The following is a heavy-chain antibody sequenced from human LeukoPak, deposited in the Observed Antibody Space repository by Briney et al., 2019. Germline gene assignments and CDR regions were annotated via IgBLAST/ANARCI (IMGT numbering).Heavy chain of an antibody. D-gene: IGHD3-22*01. Sequence: GGSLRLSCATSGFTFDNYAMHWVRQAPGKGREWVSGINWNGGGIVYAASVKGQFTISRDNAKNTLYLQMNSLRAEDTAVYYCAKAFTTQYDYWGQGTLVTVSS. CDR1: GFTFDNYA. J-gene: IGHJ4*02. CDR3: AKAFTTQYDY. V-gene: IGHV3-9*01. CDR2: INWNGGGI.